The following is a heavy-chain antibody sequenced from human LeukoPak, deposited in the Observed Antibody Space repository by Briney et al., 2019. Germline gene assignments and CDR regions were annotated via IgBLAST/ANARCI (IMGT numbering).Heavy chain of an antibody. CDR3: ARDNQKGDGYNYVYYYFDY. V-gene: IGHV3-11*01. CDR2: ISSSGSTI. CDR1: GFTFSDYY. D-gene: IGHD5-24*01. J-gene: IGHJ4*02. Sequence: GGSLRLSCAASGFTFSDYYMSWIRQAPGKGLEWVSYISSSGSTIYYADSVKGRFTISRDNAKNSLYLQMNSLRAEDTAVYYCARDNQKGDGYNYVYYYFDYWGQGTLVTVSS.